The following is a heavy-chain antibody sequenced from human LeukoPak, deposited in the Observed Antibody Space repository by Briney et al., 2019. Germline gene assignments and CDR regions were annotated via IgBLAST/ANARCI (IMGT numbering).Heavy chain of an antibody. CDR1: GFTFSSYG. V-gene: IGHV3-33*01. CDR2: IWYDGSNK. J-gene: IGHJ4*02. D-gene: IGHD3-22*01. CDR3: ARGFYDSSGYYYFDY. Sequence: GRSLRLSCAASGFTFSSYGMHWVRQAPGKGLEGVAVIWYDGSNKYYADSVKGRFTISRDNSKNTLYLQMNSLRAEDTAVYYCARGFYDSSGYYYFDYWGQGTLVTVSS.